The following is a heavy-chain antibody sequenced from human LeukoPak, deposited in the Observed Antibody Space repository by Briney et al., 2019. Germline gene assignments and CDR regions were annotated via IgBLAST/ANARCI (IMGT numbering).Heavy chain of an antibody. CDR3: ARELYGDYYFDY. Sequence: ASVKVSCKASGYTFTSYCMHWVRQAPGQGLEWMGIINPSGGSTSYAQKFQGRVTITADESTSTAYMELSSLRSEDTAVYYCARELYGDYYFDYWGQGTLVTVSS. CDR1: GYTFTSYC. CDR2: INPSGGST. D-gene: IGHD4-17*01. J-gene: IGHJ4*02. V-gene: IGHV1-46*01.